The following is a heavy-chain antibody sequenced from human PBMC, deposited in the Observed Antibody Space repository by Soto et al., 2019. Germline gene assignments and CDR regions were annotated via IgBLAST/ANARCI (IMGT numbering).Heavy chain of an antibody. CDR3: ARVLDRTISSYYYYGMEV. D-gene: IGHD3-22*01. CDR1: VFTFSKYG. Sequence: VGSLRLSCVCSVFTFSKYGMHCVRHSPGRWLEWVAVISPDGGNKYYGGSVKGRFAVSRDNSKGSLSLQMNSLRVEDTATYYCARVLDRTISSYYYYGMEVWGQGTTVSVSS. V-gene: IGHV3-30*03. J-gene: IGHJ6*01. CDR2: ISPDGGNK.